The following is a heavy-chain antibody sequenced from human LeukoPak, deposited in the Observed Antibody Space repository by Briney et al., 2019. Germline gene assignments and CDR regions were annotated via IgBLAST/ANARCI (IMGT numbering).Heavy chain of an antibody. CDR1: GFTFSIYA. CDR2: ITSSGDGT. J-gene: IGHJ4*02. V-gene: IGHV3-23*01. CDR3: AKDRPNYYGSNGHYYRRDGDY. D-gene: IGHD3-22*01. Sequence: GGSLRLSCAASGFTFSIYAMSWVRQAPGKGLQWVSSITSSGDGTYYADSVKGRFTISRDNSENMLYLQMNSLRVEDTAVYFCAKDRPNYYGSNGHYYRRDGDYWGQGTLVTASS.